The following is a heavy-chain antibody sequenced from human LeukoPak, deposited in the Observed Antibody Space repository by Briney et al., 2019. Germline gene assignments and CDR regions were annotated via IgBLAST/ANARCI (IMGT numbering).Heavy chain of an antibody. CDR1: GYTFTDYY. J-gene: IGHJ4*02. V-gene: IGHV1-2*02. Sequence: GASVKVSCKASGYTFTDYYIHWVRQAPGQGLEWMGCIKPNSGGTKYEQTFQGRVTMTGDTSINTAYMELSRLTYDDTAVYYCAGLPRYNWNEPLDYWGQGTLVTVSS. CDR2: IKPNSGGT. D-gene: IGHD1-20*01. CDR3: AGLPRYNWNEPLDY.